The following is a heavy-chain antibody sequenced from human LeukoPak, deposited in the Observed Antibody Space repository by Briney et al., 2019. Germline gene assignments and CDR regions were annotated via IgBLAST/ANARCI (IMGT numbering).Heavy chain of an antibody. Sequence: ASVKVSCKASGYTFTGYYVNWVRQAPGQGLEWMGLINPNSGGTNYAQKFQGRVTMTRDTSISTAYMELSRLRSDDTAVYYCAREGYYSGGACLDYWGQGTLVTVSS. CDR2: INPNSGGT. CDR3: AREGYYSGGACLDY. D-gene: IGHD2-15*01. CDR1: GYTFTGYY. J-gene: IGHJ4*02. V-gene: IGHV1-2*02.